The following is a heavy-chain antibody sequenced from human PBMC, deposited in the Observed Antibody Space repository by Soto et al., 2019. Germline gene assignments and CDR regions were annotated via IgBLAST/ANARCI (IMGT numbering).Heavy chain of an antibody. CDR3: ARARGISFGYNYFDH. V-gene: IGHV1-46*01. J-gene: IGHJ5*02. CDR2: INPFYGET. CDR1: GYTFSSYH. Sequence: VKVSCKASGYTFSSYHMHWVRQAPGQGLEWMGVINPFYGETRYAQKFQGRVTMTRDTSTSTVYMELSSLRSEDTAVYYCARARGISFGYNYFDHWGQGTLVTVSS. D-gene: IGHD5-18*01.